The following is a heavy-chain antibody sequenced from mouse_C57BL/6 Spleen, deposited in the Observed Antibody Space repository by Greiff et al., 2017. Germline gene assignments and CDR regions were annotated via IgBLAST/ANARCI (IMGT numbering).Heavy chain of an antibody. J-gene: IGHJ1*03. Sequence: VQLQQSGTVLARPGASVKMSCKTSGYTFTSYWMHWVKQRPGQGLEWIGAIYPGHSDTSYNQKFKGKAKLTAVTSASTAYMELSSLPNEDSAVYYCTRYGGSSPYWYFDVWGTGTTVTVSS. CDR1: GYTFTSYW. CDR2: IYPGHSDT. V-gene: IGHV1-5*01. CDR3: TRYGGSSPYWYFDV. D-gene: IGHD1-1*01.